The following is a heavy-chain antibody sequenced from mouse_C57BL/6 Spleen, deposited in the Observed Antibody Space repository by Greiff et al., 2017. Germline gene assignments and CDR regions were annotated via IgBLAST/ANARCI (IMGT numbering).Heavy chain of an antibody. CDR1: GYTFTSYW. CDR3: ARVTTVVSFDY. Sequence: QVQLQQPGAELVRPGSSVKLSCKASGYTFTSYWMDWVQQRPGQGLEWIGNIYPSDSETHYNQKFKDKATLTVDKSSSTAYMQLSSLTSEDSAVYYCARVTTVVSFDYWGQGTTLTVSS. J-gene: IGHJ2*01. D-gene: IGHD1-1*01. CDR2: IYPSDSET. V-gene: IGHV1-61*01.